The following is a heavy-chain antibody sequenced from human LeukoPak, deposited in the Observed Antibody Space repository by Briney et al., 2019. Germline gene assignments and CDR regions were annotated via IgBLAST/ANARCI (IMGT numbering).Heavy chain of an antibody. V-gene: IGHV1-18*01. CDR2: ISGYTGNT. J-gene: IGHJ4*02. D-gene: IGHD2-2*01. CDR3: ARGEVSASLYYFAF. Sequence: GASVKVSCKTSGYTFTTYGVSWVRQAPGQGLEWMFWISGYTGNTNYAERVQGRFTMTTDTSTNTVYMELTSLRSDDTAMYYCARGEVSASLYYFAFWGQGTLVTVS. CDR1: GYTFTTYG.